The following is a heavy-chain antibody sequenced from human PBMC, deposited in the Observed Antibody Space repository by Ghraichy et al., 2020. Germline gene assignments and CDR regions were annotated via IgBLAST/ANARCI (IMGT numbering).Heavy chain of an antibody. CDR3: ARRAVTGNYYFDY. V-gene: IGHV1-2*02. D-gene: IGHD6-19*01. CDR1: GYTFTDYY. J-gene: IGHJ4*02. CDR2: INPNSGET. Sequence: SCKASGYTFTDYYMHWVRQAPGQGLQWMGWINPNSGETHYGQELQDRVTMTRDTSISTAYMELTRLRPDDTAVYYCARRAVTGNYYFDYWGQGTLVTVSS.